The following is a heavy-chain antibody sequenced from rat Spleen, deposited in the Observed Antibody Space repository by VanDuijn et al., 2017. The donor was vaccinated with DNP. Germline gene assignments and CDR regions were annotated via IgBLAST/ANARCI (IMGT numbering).Heavy chain of an antibody. CDR2: ISYDGSNT. J-gene: IGHJ2*01. CDR3: IRWNSGHFDY. CDR1: GFTFSDYY. V-gene: IGHV5-7*01. Sequence: EVQLVESGGGLVQPGRSLKLSCAASGFTFSDYYMAWVRQAPTRGLEWVARISYDGSNTFYRDSVKGRFTISRDNAKSTLYLQMNSLRSEDMATYYCIRWNSGHFDYWGQGVMVTVSS. D-gene: IGHD4-3*01.